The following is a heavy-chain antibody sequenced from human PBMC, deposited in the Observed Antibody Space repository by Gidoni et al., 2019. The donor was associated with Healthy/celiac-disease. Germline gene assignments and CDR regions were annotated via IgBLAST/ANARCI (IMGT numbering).Heavy chain of an antibody. CDR1: GSTFSSYW. Sequence: EVQLVESGGGLVQPGGSLRLSCAASGSTFSSYWMSWVRQAPGKGLEWVANITQDGSEKYYVDSVKGRFTISRDHAKNSLYLQMNSLRAEDTAVYYCARGMGIAARDYYYYGMDVWGQGTTVTVSS. CDR2: ITQDGSEK. J-gene: IGHJ6*02. D-gene: IGHD6-6*01. V-gene: IGHV3-7*01. CDR3: ARGMGIAARDYYYYGMDV.